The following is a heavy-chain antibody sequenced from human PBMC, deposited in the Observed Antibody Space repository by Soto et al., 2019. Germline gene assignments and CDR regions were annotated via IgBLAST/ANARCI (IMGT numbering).Heavy chain of an antibody. CDR1: GFTFSSYA. D-gene: IGHD3-22*01. CDR2: ISYDGSNK. Sequence: QVQLVESGGGVVQPGRSLRLSCAASGFTFSSYAMHWVRQAAGMGLEWVAVISYDGSNKYYADSVKGRFTISRDNSKNTLYLQMNSLRAEDTAVYYCAREWGYYDSSGYYLREYFQHWGQGTLVTVSS. J-gene: IGHJ1*01. V-gene: IGHV3-30-3*01. CDR3: AREWGYYDSSGYYLREYFQH.